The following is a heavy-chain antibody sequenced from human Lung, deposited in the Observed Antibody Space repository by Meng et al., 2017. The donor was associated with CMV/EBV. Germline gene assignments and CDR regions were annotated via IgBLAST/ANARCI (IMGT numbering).Heavy chain of an antibody. Sequence: ASXXVSXKASGYTFTNYGISWVRQAPGQGLEWMGWISAYNGNTNYAQNLQGRVTMTTDTSTNTAYMELRSLRSDDTAIYFCARDRATRAYYFDYWCQGPLVTVSS. CDR3: ARDRATRAYYFDY. V-gene: IGHV1-18*01. D-gene: IGHD1-1*01. J-gene: IGHJ4*02. CDR2: ISAYNGNT. CDR1: GYTFTNYG.